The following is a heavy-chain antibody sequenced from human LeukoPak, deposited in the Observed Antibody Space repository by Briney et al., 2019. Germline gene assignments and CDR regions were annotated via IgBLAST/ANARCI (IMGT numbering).Heavy chain of an antibody. V-gene: IGHV4-34*01. D-gene: IGHD3-16*02. Sequence: PSETLSFTCAVCGGSFSGYYWSWIRQPPGKGLEWIGEINHSGSTNYNPSLKSRVTISVDTSKNQFSLKLSSVTAADTAVYYCARVSTRRHTFGGVIVIRGSDAFDIWGQGTMVTVSS. J-gene: IGHJ3*02. CDR3: ARVSTRRHTFGGVIVIRGSDAFDI. CDR2: INHSGST. CDR1: GGSFSGYY.